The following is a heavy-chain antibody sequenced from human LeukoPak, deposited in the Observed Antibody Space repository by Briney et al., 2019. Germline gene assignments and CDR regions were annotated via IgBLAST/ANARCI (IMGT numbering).Heavy chain of an antibody. J-gene: IGHJ5*02. CDR3: ARGHPSSGYYLFS. CDR2: INHSGST. CDR1: GGSFSGYY. Sequence: PSETLPLTCAVYGGSFSGYYWSWIRQPPGKGLERIGEINHSGSTNYNPSLKSRVTISVDTSKNQFSLKLSSVTAADTAVYYCARGHPSSGYYLFSWGQGTLVTVSS. V-gene: IGHV4-34*01. D-gene: IGHD3-22*01.